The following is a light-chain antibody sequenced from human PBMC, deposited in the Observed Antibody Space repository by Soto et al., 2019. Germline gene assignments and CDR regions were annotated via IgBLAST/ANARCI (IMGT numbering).Light chain of an antibody. CDR1: QTSSFY. CDR3: QQSYHSPIT. CDR2: AAS. V-gene: IGKV1-39*01. J-gene: IGKJ5*01. Sequence: DIQMTQSPSSLSASVGDRVTMTCRASQTSSFYLSWYQQKPGKAPKVLISAASSLQSGVPSRFSGSGSGTDFTLTISSLPPEDFATYYCQQSYHSPITFGQGTRLDIK.